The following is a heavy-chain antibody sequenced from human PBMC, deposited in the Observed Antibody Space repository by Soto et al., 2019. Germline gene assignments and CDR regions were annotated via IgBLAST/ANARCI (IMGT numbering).Heavy chain of an antibody. D-gene: IGHD3-22*01. J-gene: IGHJ5*01. CDR2: SSAYNGKT. CDR1: GYTFTSYG. V-gene: IGHV1-18*01. CDR3: ARGLKTHYYDSRGWFDP. Sequence: ASVKVSCKASGYTFTSYGISWVRQAPGQGLEWMGWSSAYNGKTNYAQKLQGRVTLTTDRSTSTAYMEPRSLTSDEAAVCDCARGLKTHYYDSRGWFDPWGQGTLVTVSS.